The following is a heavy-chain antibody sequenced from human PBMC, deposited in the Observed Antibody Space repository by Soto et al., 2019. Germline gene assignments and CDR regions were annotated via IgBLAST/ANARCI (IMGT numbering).Heavy chain of an antibody. J-gene: IGHJ6*02. Sequence: QITLKESGPPLVKPTQTLTLTCTFSGFSLSTSGVGVGWIRQPPGKALERLALIYWDDDKRYSPSLKRRLTITKDTSKNQVVLTMTNMDPVDTATYYCAHRQGIQDGASYYYYYGMDVWGQGTTVTVSS. D-gene: IGHD1-26*01. CDR2: IYWDDDK. CDR3: AHRQGIQDGASYYYYYGMDV. V-gene: IGHV2-5*02. CDR1: GFSLSTSGVG.